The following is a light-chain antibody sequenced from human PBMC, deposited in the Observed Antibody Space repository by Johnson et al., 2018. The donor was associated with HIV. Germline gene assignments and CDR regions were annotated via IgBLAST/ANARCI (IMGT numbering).Light chain of an antibody. CDR3: GAWDSGLTAHFV. CDR2: ENN. CDR1: NSNIGYNS. Sequence: QPVLTQPPSVSAAPGQRVTISCSGNNSNIGYNSVSWYQRVPGTAPKLLIYENNKRPSGITDRFSASKSGTSATLDITGLQTGDEADYYCGAWDSGLTAHFVFGSGTTITVL. J-gene: IGLJ1*01. V-gene: IGLV1-51*02.